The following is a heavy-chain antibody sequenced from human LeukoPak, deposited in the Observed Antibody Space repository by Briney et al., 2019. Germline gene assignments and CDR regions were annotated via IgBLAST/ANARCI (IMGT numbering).Heavy chain of an antibody. CDR2: ISSSSSYI. Sequence: PGGSLRLSCAASGFTFSSYSMNWVRQAPGKGLEWVSSISSSSSYIYYADSVKGRFTISRDNAKNSLYLQMNSLRAEDTAVYYCARVLWFGEPTMDVWGKGTTVTISS. CDR1: GFTFSSYS. CDR3: ARVLWFGEPTMDV. V-gene: IGHV3-21*01. D-gene: IGHD3-10*01. J-gene: IGHJ6*03.